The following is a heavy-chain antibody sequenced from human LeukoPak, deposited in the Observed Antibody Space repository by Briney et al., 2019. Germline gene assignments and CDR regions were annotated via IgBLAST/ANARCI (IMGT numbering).Heavy chain of an antibody. V-gene: IGHV3-7*01. Sequence: PGGSLRLSCAASGFTSSSYWMSWVRQAPGKGLEWVANIKQDGSEKYYVDSVKGRFTISRDNAKNSLYLQMNSLRAEDTAVYYCARDYLDSSSWYVWGYFDYWGQGTLVTVSS. D-gene: IGHD6-13*01. J-gene: IGHJ4*02. CDR2: IKQDGSEK. CDR1: GFTSSSYW. CDR3: ARDYLDSSSWYVWGYFDY.